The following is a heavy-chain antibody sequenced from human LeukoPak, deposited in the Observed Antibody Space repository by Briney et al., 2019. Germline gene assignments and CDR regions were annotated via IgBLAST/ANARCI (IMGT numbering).Heavy chain of an antibody. CDR2: ISTDGKST. Sequence: GGSLRLSCVASGFTFSNYWMLWVRQAPGKGLMWVSLISTDGKSTRYAESVKGRFTISRDNAKNSLYLQMNSLRAEDTAVYYCARDWELLDGYYGMDVWGQGTTVTVSS. V-gene: IGHV3-74*01. J-gene: IGHJ6*02. CDR1: GFTFSNYW. D-gene: IGHD1-26*01. CDR3: ARDWELLDGYYGMDV.